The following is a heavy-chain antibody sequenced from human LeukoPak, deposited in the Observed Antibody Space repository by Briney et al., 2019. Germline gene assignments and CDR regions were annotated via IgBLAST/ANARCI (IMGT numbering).Heavy chain of an antibody. V-gene: IGHV1-69*01. CDR1: VGTFSSYA. Sequence: EASVKVSCKASVGTFSSYAISWVRQAPGQGLEWMGGIIPIFGTANYAQKFQGRVTITADESTSTAYMELSSLRSEDTAVYYCARDLCGSSVDYWGQGTLVTVSS. CDR3: ARDLCGSSVDY. CDR2: IIPIFGTA. D-gene: IGHD6-6*01. J-gene: IGHJ4*02.